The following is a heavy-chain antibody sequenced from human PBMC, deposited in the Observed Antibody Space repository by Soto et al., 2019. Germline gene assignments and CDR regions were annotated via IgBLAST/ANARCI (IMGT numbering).Heavy chain of an antibody. V-gene: IGHV3-23*01. D-gene: IGHD4-4*01. CDR2: INGDGGST. CDR3: AKVVQMATVRGYFDY. J-gene: IGHJ4*01. Sequence: GGSLRLSCAASGFIFRGYGMSWVRQAPGKGLEWVAAINGDGGSTYYADSVKGRFTISRDNSKNTLDLQMNSLRDEDTAVYYCAKVVQMATVRGYFDYWGHGTLVTVSS. CDR1: GFIFRGYG.